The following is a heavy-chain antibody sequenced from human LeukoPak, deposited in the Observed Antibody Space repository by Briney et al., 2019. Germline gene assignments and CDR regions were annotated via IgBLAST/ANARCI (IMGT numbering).Heavy chain of an antibody. CDR1: RFTFSSYA. V-gene: IGHV3-64*01. Sequence: GGSLRLSCAASRFTFSSYAMHWVRQAPGKGLEYVSAISNSGGSTYYANSMKGRFTISRDNSKNTLYLQMGSLRAEDMAVYYCARYRAAVGFDYWGQGTLVTVSS. D-gene: IGHD6-13*01. CDR3: ARYRAAVGFDY. J-gene: IGHJ4*02. CDR2: ISNSGGST.